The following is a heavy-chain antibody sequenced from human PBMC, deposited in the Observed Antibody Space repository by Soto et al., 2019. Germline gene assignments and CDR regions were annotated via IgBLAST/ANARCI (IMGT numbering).Heavy chain of an antibody. CDR3: ARVGAAAGTRYYYYYMDV. V-gene: IGHV4-34*01. D-gene: IGHD6-13*01. Sequence: QVQLQQWGAGLLKPSETLSLTCAVYGGSFSGYYWSWIRQPPGKGLEWIGEINHSGSTNYNPSLKSRVTISVDTSKNQFSLKLSSVTAADTAVYYCARVGAAAGTRYYYYYMDVWGKGTTVTVSS. CDR2: INHSGST. J-gene: IGHJ6*03. CDR1: GGSFSGYY.